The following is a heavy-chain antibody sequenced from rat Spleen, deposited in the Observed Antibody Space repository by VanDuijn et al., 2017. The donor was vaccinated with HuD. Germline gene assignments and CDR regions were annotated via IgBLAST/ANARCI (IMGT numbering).Heavy chain of an antibody. CDR1: GFTLSDYV. CDR2: ISPSGATT. CDR3: ARPLGTGDY. V-gene: IGHV5-19*01. Sequence: EVQLVESGGGLVQPGRSLKLSCAASGFTLSDYVMHWIRQAPTKGLEWVTSISPSGATTNYRDSVKGRFTISRDNARGTLYLQMDSLRSEDTATYYCARPLGTGDYWGQGVMVTVSS. D-gene: IGHD1-5*01. J-gene: IGHJ2*01.